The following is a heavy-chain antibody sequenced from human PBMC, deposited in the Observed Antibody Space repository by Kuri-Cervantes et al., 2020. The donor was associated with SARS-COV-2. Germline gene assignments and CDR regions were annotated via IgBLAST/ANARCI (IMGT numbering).Heavy chain of an antibody. Sequence: GESLKISCAASGFTFSGSAMHWVRQAPGKGLEWVAFIRYDGSSKFYADSVKGRFTISRDNSKNTLYLQMNSLRAEDTAVYYCAKGVKIYCVSSGPDYWGQGTLVTVSS. CDR2: IRYDGSSK. D-gene: IGHD3-22*01. CDR3: AKGVKIYCVSSGPDY. V-gene: IGHV3-30*02. CDR1: GFTFSGSA. J-gene: IGHJ4*02.